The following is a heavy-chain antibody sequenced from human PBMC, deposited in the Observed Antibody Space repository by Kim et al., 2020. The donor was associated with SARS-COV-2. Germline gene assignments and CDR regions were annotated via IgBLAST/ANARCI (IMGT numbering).Heavy chain of an antibody. J-gene: IGHJ4*02. CDR2: ISYSSSYT. Sequence: GGSLRLSCAASGLSFSDYYMSWIRQAPGKGLEWVSYISYSSSYTNYADSVKGRFTISRDNAKNSLSLQMNSVRAEDTAVYFCARGHTILAYWGQGTLVTVSS. D-gene: IGHD3-9*01. CDR3: ARGHTILAY. V-gene: IGHV3-11*05. CDR1: GLSFSDYY.